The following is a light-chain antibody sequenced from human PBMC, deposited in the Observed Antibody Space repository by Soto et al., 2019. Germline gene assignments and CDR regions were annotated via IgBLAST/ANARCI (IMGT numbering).Light chain of an antibody. CDR3: QQSYSTPRT. V-gene: IGKV1-39*01. Sequence: DIQMTQSPSSLSASVGDRVTITCRASQSIGGYLNWYQQKPGKAPKLLIYAASNLQSGVPSRFSGSGSGTDFTLTITSLQPEDFATYFCQQSYSTPRTFGQGTKVDI. J-gene: IGKJ1*01. CDR2: AAS. CDR1: QSIGGY.